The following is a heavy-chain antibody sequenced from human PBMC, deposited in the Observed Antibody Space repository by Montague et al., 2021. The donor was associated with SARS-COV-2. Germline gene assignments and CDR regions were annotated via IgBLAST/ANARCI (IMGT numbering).Heavy chain of an antibody. CDR3: ARGGHIAARPADYYGMDV. D-gene: IGHD6-6*01. V-gene: IGHV4-59*09. J-gene: IGHJ6*02. Sequence: NYNPSLKSRVTISVDTSKNQFSLKLSSVTAADPAGYYCARGGHIAARPADYYGMDVWGQGTTVTVSS.